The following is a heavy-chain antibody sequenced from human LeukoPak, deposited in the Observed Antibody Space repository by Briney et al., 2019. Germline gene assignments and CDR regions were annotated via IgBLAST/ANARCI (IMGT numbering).Heavy chain of an antibody. J-gene: IGHJ4*02. CDR1: GDTFSNFG. Sequence: ASVKVSCTASGDTFSNFGVSWVRQAPGQGLERMGWVSALNGNTNVAQKVQGRVTLTRDTSTGTAHMELRSLSSDDTAVYYCATLQPAAAHSELWGQGTLVTVST. CDR2: VSALNGNT. CDR3: ATLQPAAAHSEL. V-gene: IGHV1-18*01. D-gene: IGHD5-18*01.